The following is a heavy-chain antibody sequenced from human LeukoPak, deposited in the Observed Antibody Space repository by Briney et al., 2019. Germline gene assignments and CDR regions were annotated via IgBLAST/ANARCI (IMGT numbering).Heavy chain of an antibody. V-gene: IGHV3-23*01. CDR3: AKDPPTTGTTFDN. J-gene: IGHJ4*02. D-gene: IGHD1-1*01. Sequence: PGGSLRLSCAASGFTFSSYAMSWVRQAPGKGLEWVSSIGGGGVDTYYADSVKGRFTISSDNSKNTLYLQMNSLRVEDTAVYYCAKDPPTTGTTFDNWGRGTLVTVSS. CDR2: IGGGGVDT. CDR1: GFTFSSYA.